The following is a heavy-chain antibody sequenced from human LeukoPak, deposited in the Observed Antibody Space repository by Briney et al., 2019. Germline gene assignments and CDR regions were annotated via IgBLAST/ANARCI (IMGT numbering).Heavy chain of an antibody. D-gene: IGHD3-10*01. CDR2: IYYSGST. CDR3: ARGTSYDSGSYYNFDY. Sequence: SQTLSLTCTVSGGSISSGDYYWNWIRQHPGKGLEWIGYIYYSGSTYYNPSLRSRVTISVDTSKNQFSLKLSSVTAADTAVYYCARGTSYDSGSYYNFDYWGQGTLVTVSS. CDR1: GGSISSGDYY. V-gene: IGHV4-31*03. J-gene: IGHJ4*02.